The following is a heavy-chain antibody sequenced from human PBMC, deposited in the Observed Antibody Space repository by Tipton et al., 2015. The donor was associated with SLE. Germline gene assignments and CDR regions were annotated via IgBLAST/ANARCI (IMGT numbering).Heavy chain of an antibody. D-gene: IGHD2-15*01. J-gene: IGHJ6*02. CDR2: SNDSGKT. V-gene: IGHV4-34*01. CDR3: ARGPYCSGGICYSDYYYGLDV. CDR1: GGSLGGHY. Sequence: TLSLTCAVYGGSLGGHYWSWIRQSPGKGLECIGESNDSGKTNYNPALKSRATIAVDTSRNQFFLRLTSVTAADTAMYYCARGPYCSGGICYSDYYYGLDVWGQGTAVTVSS.